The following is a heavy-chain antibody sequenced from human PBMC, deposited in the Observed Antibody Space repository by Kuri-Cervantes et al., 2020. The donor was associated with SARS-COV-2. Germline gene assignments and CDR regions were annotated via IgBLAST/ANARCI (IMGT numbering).Heavy chain of an antibody. CDR2: INPNSGGT. J-gene: IGHJ4*02. CDR3: AREGGIAVAGTGFDD. D-gene: IGHD6-19*01. CDR1: GYTFTAYY. Sequence: ASVKVSWKASGYTFTAYYMHWVRQSPGQGLEWMGWINPNSGGTNYAQKFQGRVTMTRDTSISTAYMELSRLRSDDTAVYYCAREGGIAVAGTGFDDWGQGTLVTVSS. V-gene: IGHV1-2*02.